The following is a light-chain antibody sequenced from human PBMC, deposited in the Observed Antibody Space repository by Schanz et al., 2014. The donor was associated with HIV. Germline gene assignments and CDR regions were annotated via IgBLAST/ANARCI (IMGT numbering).Light chain of an antibody. CDR2: AAS. Sequence: DIQLTQSPSLLSASAGDRVTITCRASQDISNFLAWYQQKPGKAPKLLIYAASTLQSGVPSRFSGSGSGTEFTLTISSLQPEDFATYYCQHYYSYPYTFGQGTEVEIK. V-gene: IGKV1-9*01. CDR3: QHYYSYPYT. CDR1: QDISNF. J-gene: IGKJ2*01.